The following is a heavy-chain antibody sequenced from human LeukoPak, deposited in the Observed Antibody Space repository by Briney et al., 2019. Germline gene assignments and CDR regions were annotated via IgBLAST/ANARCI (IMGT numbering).Heavy chain of an antibody. J-gene: IGHJ5*02. V-gene: IGHV4-59*12. CDR3: AREWSIAGYSNWFDP. CDR1: GGSISSYY. Sequence: SETLSLTCTVSGGSISSYYWSWIRQPPGKGLEWIGYIYYTGSPNYNPSLKSRVTMSIDKSNNQFSLNLSSVTAADTAVYYCAREWSIAGYSNWFDPWGQGTLVTVSS. CDR2: IYYTGSP. D-gene: IGHD6-6*01.